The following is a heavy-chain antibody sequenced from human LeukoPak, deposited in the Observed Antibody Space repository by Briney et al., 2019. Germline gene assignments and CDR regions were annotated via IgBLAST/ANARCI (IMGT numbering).Heavy chain of an antibody. V-gene: IGHV3-48*04. D-gene: IGHD2-15*01. CDR2: ISSSSSTI. J-gene: IGHJ1*01. Sequence: GGSLRLSCADSGFTFSSYAMSWVRQAPGKGLEWVSYISSSSSTIYYADSVKGRFTISRDNAKNSLYLQMNSLRAEDTAVYYCARRTPGYCSGVSCHGFQHWGQGTLVTVSS. CDR3: ARRTPGYCSGVSCHGFQH. CDR1: GFTFSSYA.